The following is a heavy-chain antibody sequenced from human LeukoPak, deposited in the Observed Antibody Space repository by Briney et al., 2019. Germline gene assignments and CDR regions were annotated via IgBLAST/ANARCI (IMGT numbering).Heavy chain of an antibody. D-gene: IGHD6-19*01. CDR3: ARWGGRSGGWYHSDY. V-gene: IGHV4-34*01. CDR1: GGSFSGYY. CDR2: INHSGST. Sequence: SETLSLTCAVYGGSFSGYYWSWVRQPPGKGLEWIGEINHSGSTNYNPSLKSRVTISVDTSKNQFSLKLSSVTAADTAVYYCARWGGRSGGWYHSDYWGQGTLDTVSS. J-gene: IGHJ4*02.